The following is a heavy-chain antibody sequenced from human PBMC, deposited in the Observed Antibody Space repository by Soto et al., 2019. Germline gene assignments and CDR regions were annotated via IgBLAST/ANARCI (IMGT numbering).Heavy chain of an antibody. CDR1: GFTFSSYD. D-gene: IGHD3-9*01. CDR3: ARALTYYDILTGYYSPTEVHYGMDV. Sequence: PGGSLRLSCAASGFTFSSYDMHWVRQATGKGLEWVSAIGTAGDTYYPGSVKGRFTISRENAKNSLYLQMNSLRAEDTAVYYCARALTYYDILTGYYSPTEVHYGMDVWGQGTTVTVSS. V-gene: IGHV3-13*01. J-gene: IGHJ6*02. CDR2: IGTAGDT.